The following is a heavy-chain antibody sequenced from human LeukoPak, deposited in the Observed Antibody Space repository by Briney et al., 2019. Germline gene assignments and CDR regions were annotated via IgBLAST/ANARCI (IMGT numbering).Heavy chain of an antibody. CDR3: AREGYSSGWYPIYYYYYYMDV. V-gene: IGHV7-4-1*02. D-gene: IGHD6-19*01. CDR2: INTNTGNP. CDR1: GYTFTSYA. J-gene: IGHJ6*03. Sequence: GASVKVSCKASGYTFTSYAMNWVRQAPGQGLEWMGWINTNTGNPTYAQGFTGRFVFSLDTSVSTAYLQISSLKAEDTAVYYCAREGYSSGWYPIYYYYYYMDVWGKGTTVTVSS.